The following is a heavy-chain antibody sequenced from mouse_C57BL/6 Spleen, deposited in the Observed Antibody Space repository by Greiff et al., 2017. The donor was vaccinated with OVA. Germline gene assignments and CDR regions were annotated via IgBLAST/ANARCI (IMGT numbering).Heavy chain of an antibody. CDR1: GFTFTDYY. CDR3: ARYEVRYWYFDV. D-gene: IGHD2-14*01. J-gene: IGHJ1*03. Sequence: DVMLVESGGGLVQPGGSLSLSCAASGFTFTDYYMSWVRQPPGKALAWLGFIRNKANGYTTEYSASVKGRFTISRDNSQSILYLQMNALRDEDSATYYCARYEVRYWYFDVWGTGTTVTVSS. V-gene: IGHV7-3*01. CDR2: IRNKANGYTT.